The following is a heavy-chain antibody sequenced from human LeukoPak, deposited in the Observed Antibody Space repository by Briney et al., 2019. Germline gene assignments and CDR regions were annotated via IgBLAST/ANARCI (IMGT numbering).Heavy chain of an antibody. CDR3: AKDGKHEEDYYYYYYVDV. Sequence: GGSLRLSCAASGFTFSSYAMSWVRQAPGKGLEWVSAISGSGGSTYYADSVKGRFTISRDNSKNTLYLQMNSLRAEDTAVYYCAKDGKHEEDYYYYYYVDVWGKGTTVTVSS. J-gene: IGHJ6*03. CDR1: GFTFSSYA. CDR2: ISGSGGST. V-gene: IGHV3-23*01. D-gene: IGHD1-26*01.